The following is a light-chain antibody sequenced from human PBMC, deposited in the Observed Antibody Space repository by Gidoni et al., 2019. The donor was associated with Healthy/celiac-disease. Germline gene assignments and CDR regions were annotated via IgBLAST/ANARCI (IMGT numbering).Light chain of an antibody. J-gene: IGKJ1*01. V-gene: IGKV1-5*03. CDR3: QQYGT. CDR1: QSISSW. CDR2: KAS. Sequence: DIQMTQSPSTLSASVGDRVTITCRASQSISSWLALYQQKPGKDPQLLIYKASSLESGVTSRLSGSGSATEFTSTISSLQPDYFANHYCQQYGTFGQGTKVEIK.